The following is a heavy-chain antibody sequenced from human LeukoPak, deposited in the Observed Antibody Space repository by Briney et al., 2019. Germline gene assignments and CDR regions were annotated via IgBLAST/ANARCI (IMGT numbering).Heavy chain of an antibody. CDR3: ARGGGPYGSGSHQDLHYFDY. J-gene: IGHJ4*02. CDR1: GYSISSGYY. V-gene: IGHV4-38-2*02. Sequence: SETLSLTCTVSGYSISSGYYWGWIRQPPGKGLKWIGSIYHSGSTYYNPSLKSRVTISVDTSKNQFSLKLSSVTAADTAVYYCARGGGPYGSGSHQDLHYFDYWGQGTLVTVSS. D-gene: IGHD3-10*01. CDR2: IYHSGST.